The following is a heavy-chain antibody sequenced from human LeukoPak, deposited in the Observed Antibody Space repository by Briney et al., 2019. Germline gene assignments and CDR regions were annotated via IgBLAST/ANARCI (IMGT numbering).Heavy chain of an antibody. Sequence: PGGSLRLSCVGFGFSFRAYWMSWARQAPGKGLEWVASLNQDADREYYVDSVKGRFTISRDNAKNSLYLQMDSLRVEDTAVYYCARATTASARDHWGQGTLVTVSS. D-gene: IGHD1-14*01. V-gene: IGHV3-7*01. CDR3: ARATTASARDH. CDR2: LNQDADRE. J-gene: IGHJ4*02. CDR1: GFSFRAYW.